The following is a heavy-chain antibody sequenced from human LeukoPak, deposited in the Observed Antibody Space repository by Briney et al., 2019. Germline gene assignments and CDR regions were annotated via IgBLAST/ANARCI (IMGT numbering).Heavy chain of an antibody. J-gene: IGHJ4*02. V-gene: IGHV4-59*04. Sequence: PSETLSLTCTVSGVSISTYYWTWIRQPAGKGLEWIGTISYTGSTSYNPSLKSRVTISADTSRNQFSLKLTSVTAADTAIFYCARHRDHYGSGYHFDFWGQGTLVTVSS. CDR3: ARHRDHYGSGYHFDF. CDR1: GVSISTYY. CDR2: ISYTGST. D-gene: IGHD3-10*01.